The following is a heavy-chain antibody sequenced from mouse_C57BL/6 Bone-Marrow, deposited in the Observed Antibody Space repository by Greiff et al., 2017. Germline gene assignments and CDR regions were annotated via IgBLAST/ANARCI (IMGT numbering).Heavy chain of an antibody. D-gene: IGHD1-1*01. V-gene: IGHV1-59*01. Sequence: QVQLQQPGAELVRPGTSVKLSCKASGYTFTSYWMHWVKQRPGQGLEWIGVIDPSDSYTNYNQKFKGKATLTVDTSSSTAYMQLSSLTSEDSAVYYCSYYGSGLCYAMDYWGQGTSVTVSS. CDR3: SYYGSGLCYAMDY. CDR2: IDPSDSYT. J-gene: IGHJ4*01. CDR1: GYTFTSYW.